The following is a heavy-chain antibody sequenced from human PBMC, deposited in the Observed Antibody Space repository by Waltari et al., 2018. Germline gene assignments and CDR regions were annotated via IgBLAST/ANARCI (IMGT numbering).Heavy chain of an antibody. CDR2: INYSGRT. J-gene: IGHJ5*02. CDR3: ARSLFSSTAVNWFDP. CDR1: GGSISDNDFY. D-gene: IGHD2-2*01. V-gene: IGHV4-39*01. Sequence: QVQLQESGPGLVKPSETLSLTCTVSGGSISDNDFYWGWIRQPPGKGLEWIGNINYSGRTYQNPSLRSRITSSVDTSKNQFSLKLGSVTAADTAIYYCARSLFSSTAVNWFDPWGQGTLVTVSS.